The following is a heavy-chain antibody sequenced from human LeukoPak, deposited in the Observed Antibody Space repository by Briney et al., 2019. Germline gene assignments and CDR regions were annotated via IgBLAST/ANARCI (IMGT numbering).Heavy chain of an antibody. CDR1: GYTFTSYD. CDR3: ARGTGLQSFSSGWFWDAFDI. J-gene: IGHJ3*02. CDR2: MNPNSGNK. Sequence: ASVKVSCKASGYTFTSYDINWVRQATGQGLEWMGWMNPNSGNKGYAQKFQGRVTITRNTSIRTAYMELSSLRSEDTAVYYCARGTGLQSFSSGWFWDAFDIWGQGTMVTVSS. V-gene: IGHV1-8*03. D-gene: IGHD6-19*01.